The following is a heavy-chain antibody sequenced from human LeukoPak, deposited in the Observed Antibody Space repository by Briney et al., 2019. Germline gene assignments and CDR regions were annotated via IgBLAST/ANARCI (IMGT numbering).Heavy chain of an antibody. CDR2: ISGSGGST. Sequence: GGSLRLSCAASGFTFSSYAMSWVRQAPGKGLEWVSAISGSGGSTYYADSVKGRFTISRDNSKNTLYLQMNSLRAEDTAVYYCAKDIVVVPAAIGHDAFDIWGQGTMVTVSS. CDR3: AKDIVVVPAAIGHDAFDI. V-gene: IGHV3-23*01. J-gene: IGHJ3*02. CDR1: GFTFSSYA. D-gene: IGHD2-2*02.